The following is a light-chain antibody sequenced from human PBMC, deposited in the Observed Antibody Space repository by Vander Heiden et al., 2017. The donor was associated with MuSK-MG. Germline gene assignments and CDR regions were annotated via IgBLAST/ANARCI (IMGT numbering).Light chain of an antibody. CDR3: QHDVCSPYT. CDR1: QSIGRS. V-gene: IGKV1-5*03. Sequence: DIQMTQSPSTLSASVGDSVTITCRASQSIGRSLAWFQQKPGRAPKLLIYRASSLESGVPSNFSGGGSGTDFTLTISSLQPDDFATYYCQHDVCSPYTFGQGTKMEIK. CDR2: RAS. J-gene: IGKJ2*01.